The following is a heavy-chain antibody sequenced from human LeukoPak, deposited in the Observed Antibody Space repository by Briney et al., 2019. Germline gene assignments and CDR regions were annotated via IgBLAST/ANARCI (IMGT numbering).Heavy chain of an antibody. CDR2: IGTAGDT. CDR3: ARGGNSSSWYNFDY. V-gene: IGHV3-13*01. D-gene: IGHD6-13*01. CDR1: GFTFSSYD. J-gene: IGHJ4*02. Sequence: GGSLRLSCAASGFTFSSYDMHWVRQATGKGLEWVSAIGTAGDTYYPGSVKGRFTISRENAKNSLYHQMNSLRAEDTAVYYCARGGNSSSWYNFDYWGQGTLVTVSS.